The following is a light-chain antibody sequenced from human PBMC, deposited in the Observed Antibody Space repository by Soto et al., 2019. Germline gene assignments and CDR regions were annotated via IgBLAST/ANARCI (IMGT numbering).Light chain of an antibody. CDR1: SSNIGSNT. CDR2: SNN. V-gene: IGLV1-44*01. Sequence: QSVLTQPPSASGTPGQRVTISCSGSSSNIGSNTVNWYRQLPGTAPKLLIYSNNQRPSGVPDRFSGSKSGTSASLAISGLQSEDEADYYCAAWDDSLNGPVVFGGGTKVTVL. J-gene: IGLJ2*01. CDR3: AAWDDSLNGPVV.